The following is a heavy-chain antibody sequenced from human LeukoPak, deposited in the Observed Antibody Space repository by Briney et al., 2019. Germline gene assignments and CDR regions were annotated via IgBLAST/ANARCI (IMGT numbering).Heavy chain of an antibody. V-gene: IGHV3-30*03. CDR2: ISYDGSNK. J-gene: IGHJ6*02. Sequence: TGGSLRLSCAASGFTFSSFSMNWVRQAPGKGLEWVAVISYDGSNKYFADSVKGRFTISRDNSKNTLYLQMNSLRAEDTAVYYCARVDLYSRRYYGMDVWGQGTTVTVSS. CDR1: GFTFSSFS. CDR3: ARVDLYSRRYYGMDV. D-gene: IGHD2-15*01.